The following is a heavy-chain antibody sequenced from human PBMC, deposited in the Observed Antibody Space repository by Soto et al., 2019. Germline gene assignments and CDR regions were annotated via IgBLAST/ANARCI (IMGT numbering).Heavy chain of an antibody. CDR3: ARAAYEILTGYYRR. CDR2: ISAYNGNT. D-gene: IGHD3-9*01. V-gene: IGHV1-18*01. J-gene: IGHJ4*02. CDR1: GYTFTNYG. Sequence: QVQLVQSGAEVKKPGASVKVSCKASGYTFTNYGISWVRQAPGQGLEWMGWISAYNGNTNYAQKFQGRVTMTTDTYXSTAYMELRSLRSDDTAVYYCARAAYEILTGYYRRWGQGTLVTVSS.